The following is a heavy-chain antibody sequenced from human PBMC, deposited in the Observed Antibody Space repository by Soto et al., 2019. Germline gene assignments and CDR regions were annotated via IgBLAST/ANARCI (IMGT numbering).Heavy chain of an antibody. V-gene: IGHV3-9*01. Sequence: EAQLVESGGGFVQPGRSLRLSCAGSGFIFDDFAIHWVRQAQGKGLEWVSGISWNSDSIGYADSVKGRFTISRDNAKNSLYLEMNSLRVEDTALYYCTKVGGLYDFWSGPLHFDLWGQGTLVTVSS. CDR2: ISWNSDSI. J-gene: IGHJ4*02. CDR1: GFIFDDFA. D-gene: IGHD3-3*01. CDR3: TKVGGLYDFWSGPLHFDL.